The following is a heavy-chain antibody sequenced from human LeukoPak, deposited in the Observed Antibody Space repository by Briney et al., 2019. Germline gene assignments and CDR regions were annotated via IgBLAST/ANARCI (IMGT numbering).Heavy chain of an antibody. V-gene: IGHV3-23*01. CDR2: ISGSGGST. J-gene: IGHJ4*02. CDR1: GFTFSTYA. CDR3: AKDSYSDY. Sequence: GGSLRLSCAASGFTFSTYAMTWVRQAPGRGLEWVSAISGSGGSTYYADCVKGRFTISRDNSKNTLYLQMNSLRAEDTAVYYCAKDSYSDYWGQGTLVTVSS.